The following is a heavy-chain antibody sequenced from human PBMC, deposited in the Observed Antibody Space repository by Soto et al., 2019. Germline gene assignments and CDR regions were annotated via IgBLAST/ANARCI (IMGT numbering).Heavy chain of an antibody. Sequence: GGSLRLSCAASGFTFSSYAMHWVRQAPGKGLEWVAVISYDGSNKYYADSVKGRFTISRDNSKNTLYLQMNSLGAEDTAVYYCAREYSPQTPPWGQGTLVTVSS. D-gene: IGHD4-4*01. CDR3: AREYSPQTPP. J-gene: IGHJ5*02. CDR1: GFTFSSYA. V-gene: IGHV3-30-3*01. CDR2: ISYDGSNK.